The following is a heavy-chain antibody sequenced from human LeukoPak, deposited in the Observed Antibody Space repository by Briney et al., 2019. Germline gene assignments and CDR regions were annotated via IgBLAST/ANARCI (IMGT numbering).Heavy chain of an antibody. J-gene: IGHJ4*02. V-gene: IGHV3-9*01. CDR1: GFTFDDYA. Sequence: GRSLRLSCAASGFTFDDYAMHWVRQAPGKGLEWVSGISWNSGSIGYADSVKGRFTISRDNAKNSLYLQMNSLRAEDTALYYCAKDMAAHPREPIFDYWGQGTLVTVSS. CDR3: AKDMAAHPREPIFDY. D-gene: IGHD1-14*01. CDR2: ISWNSGSI.